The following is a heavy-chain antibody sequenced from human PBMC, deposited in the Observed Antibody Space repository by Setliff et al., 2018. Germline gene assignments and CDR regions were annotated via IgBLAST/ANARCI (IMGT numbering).Heavy chain of an antibody. CDR3: CSGSYLFVY. V-gene: IGHV3-23*01. Sequence: SLRPSCAASGYTSSSYAMTWVRQAPGKGLEWVSIISASGDTTYYADSVKGRFTISRDNSKNTLYLQMNSLRAEGTAVYYCCSGSYLFVYWGQGSLVTVSS. D-gene: IGHD1-26*01. J-gene: IGHJ4*02. CDR2: ISASGDTT. CDR1: GYTSSSYA.